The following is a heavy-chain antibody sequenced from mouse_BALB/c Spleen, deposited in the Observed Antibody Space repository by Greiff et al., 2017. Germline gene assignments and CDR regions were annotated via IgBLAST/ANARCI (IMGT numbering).Heavy chain of an antibody. D-gene: IGHD2-14*01. CDR2: IWSGGST. V-gene: IGHV2-2*02. CDR3: ARKGYRYDPYYAMDY. CDR1: GFSLTSYG. J-gene: IGHJ4*01. Sequence: VKLVESGPGLVQPSQSLSITCTVSGFSLTSYGVHWVRQSPGKGLEWLGVIWSGGSTDYNAAFISRLSISKDNSKSQVFFKMNSLQANDTAIYYCARKGYRYDPYYAMDYWGQGTSVTVSS.